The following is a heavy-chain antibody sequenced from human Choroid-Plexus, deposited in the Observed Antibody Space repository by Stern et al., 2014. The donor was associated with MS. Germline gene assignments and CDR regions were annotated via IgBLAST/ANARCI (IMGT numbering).Heavy chain of an antibody. CDR3: AKDRQYLTYFFDH. Sequence: VQLEESGGGVVQHGRPLRLSCVASGFTFGSCAMHWVRQAPGKGLEWVAGVSYDGSNKYYADSVKGRFTISRDNSQNTLYMQMSSLRPEDTAVYYCAKDRQYLTYFFDHWGQGSLVTVSS. J-gene: IGHJ5*02. CDR1: GFTFGSCA. D-gene: IGHD2/OR15-2a*01. CDR2: VSYDGSNK. V-gene: IGHV3-30*18.